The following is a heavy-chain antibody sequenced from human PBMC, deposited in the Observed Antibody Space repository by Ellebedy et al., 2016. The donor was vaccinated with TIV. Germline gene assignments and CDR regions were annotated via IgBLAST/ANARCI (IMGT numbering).Heavy chain of an antibody. CDR1: GFTFSNFG. Sequence: GGSLRLSCAASGFTFSNFGMHWARQAPGKGLEWVAALWLDGPNDFYADSVKGRFTISRDTSKSALYLQMNSLRVEDTGVYYCARASTALAYYGMDVWGQGTTVTVSS. CDR2: LWLDGPND. CDR3: ARASTALAYYGMDV. J-gene: IGHJ6*02. V-gene: IGHV3-33*01. D-gene: IGHD5-18*01.